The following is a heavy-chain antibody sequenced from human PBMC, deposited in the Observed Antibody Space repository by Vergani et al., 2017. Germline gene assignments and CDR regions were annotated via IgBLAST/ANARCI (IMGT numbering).Heavy chain of an antibody. V-gene: IGHV3-23*01. CDR3: ASSGSYLRYGMDV. Sequence: EVQLLESGGGLVQPGGSLRLSCAASGFTFSSYAMSWVRQAPGKGLEWVSAISGSGGSTYYADSVKGRFTISRDNSKNTLYLQMNSLRAEDTAVYYCASSGSYLRYGMDVWGQGTTVTVSS. J-gene: IGHJ6*02. CDR1: GFTFSSYA. D-gene: IGHD3-10*01. CDR2: ISGSGGST.